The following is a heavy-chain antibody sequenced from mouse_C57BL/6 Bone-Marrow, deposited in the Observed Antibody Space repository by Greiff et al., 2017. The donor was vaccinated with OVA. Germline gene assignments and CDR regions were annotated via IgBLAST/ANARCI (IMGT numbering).Heavy chain of an antibody. CDR3: AKGGSNYPYYFDY. D-gene: IGHD2-5*01. CDR2: IWRDVST. V-gene: IGHV2-3*01. J-gene: IGHJ2*01. Sequence: VKLMESGPGLVAPSQSLSITCTVSGFSLTSYGVSWVRQPPGKGLEWLGVIWRDVSTNYHSALISRLSISEDNSKSQVFIKLNSLQTDDTATYYCAKGGSNYPYYFDYWGQGTTLTVSS. CDR1: GFSLTSYG.